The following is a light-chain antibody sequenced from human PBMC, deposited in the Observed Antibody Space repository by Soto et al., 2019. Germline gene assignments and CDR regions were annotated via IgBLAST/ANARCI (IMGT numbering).Light chain of an antibody. CDR1: NSNIGNNY. CDR2: DSD. Sequence: QSVLTQPPSVSAAPGQKVTISCSGSNSNIGNNYVSWYQQLPGTAPKLLIYDSDKRPSGIPDRFSGSKSGTSATLAITGLQTGDEADYFCGTWDSSLSAVVFGGGTQLTVL. CDR3: GTWDSSLSAVV. V-gene: IGLV1-51*01. J-gene: IGLJ2*01.